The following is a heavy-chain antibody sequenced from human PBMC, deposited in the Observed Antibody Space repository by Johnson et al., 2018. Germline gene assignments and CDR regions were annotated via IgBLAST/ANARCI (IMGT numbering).Heavy chain of an antibody. CDR2: IRSTAYGGTT. J-gene: IGHJ1*01. CDR1: GFTFGDYA. D-gene: IGHD6-13*01. Sequence: VQLVQSGGGLVQPGRSLRLSCTASGFTFGDYAMSWFRQAPGKGLEWVGFIRSTAYGGTTEDAASVKGRFTISSDESKSIAQLQMNRQKTEDTAVYYCTPPGYTPNFQHWVQGTLVTVSS. CDR3: TPPGYTPNFQH. V-gene: IGHV3-49*03.